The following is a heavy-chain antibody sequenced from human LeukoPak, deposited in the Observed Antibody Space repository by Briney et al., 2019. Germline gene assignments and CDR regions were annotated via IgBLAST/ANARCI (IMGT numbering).Heavy chain of an antibody. CDR3: AKDVVSGWYHDY. CDR2: IDGSGGSI. V-gene: IGHV3-23*01. J-gene: IGHJ4*02. D-gene: IGHD6-19*01. Sequence: PGGSLRLSCAASGFTLSTYAMSWVRQAPGKGPEWVSGIDGSGGSIDYADSVTGRFTISSDSSKNTLYLQMNSLRPEDTAVYYCAKDVVSGWYHDYWGQGTLVTVSS. CDR1: GFTLSTYA.